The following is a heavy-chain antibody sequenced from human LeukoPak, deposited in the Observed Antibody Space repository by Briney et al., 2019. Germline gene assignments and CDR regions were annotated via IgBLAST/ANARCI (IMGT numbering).Heavy chain of an antibody. CDR1: GFTFSNYG. CDR2: IWYDGSNK. CDR3: ATTASRGPQSAEYFQY. Sequence: GRSLRLSCAASGFTFSNYGMHWVRQAPGKGLEWVAVIWYDGSNKFCSDSVKGRFTISRDNSKNTLYLQMNTLRAEDTAVYYCATTASRGPQSAEYFQYWGQGTLVTVPS. J-gene: IGHJ1*01. V-gene: IGHV3-33*01.